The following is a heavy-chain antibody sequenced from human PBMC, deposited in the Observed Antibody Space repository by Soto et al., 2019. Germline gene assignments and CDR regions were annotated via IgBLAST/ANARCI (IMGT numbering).Heavy chain of an antibody. CDR2: ISGSSSYI. J-gene: IGHJ5*02. CDR3: ARDGVRIAAAGNWFDP. CDR1: GFTFSSYA. V-gene: IGHV3-21*01. D-gene: IGHD6-13*01. Sequence: EVQLLESGGGLVQPGGSLRLSCAASGFTFSSYAMSWVRQAPGKGLEWVSAISGSSSYIYYADSVKGRFTISRDNAKNSMYLQMNSLRPEDTAVYYCARDGVRIAAAGNWFDPWGQGTLVTVSS.